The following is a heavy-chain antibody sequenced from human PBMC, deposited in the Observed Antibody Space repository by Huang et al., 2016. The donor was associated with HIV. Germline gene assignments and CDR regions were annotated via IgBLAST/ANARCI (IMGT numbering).Heavy chain of an antibody. CDR3: AREKAADSAWYGVYYFDY. V-gene: IGHV4-34*01. CDR1: GGSFSGYY. Sequence: QVQLRQWGAGLVKPSETLSLTCAVYGGSFSGYYWTWIRQSPGKGLEWIGERNHIGNTNYKPSLKSRVTISKDTAKNQFSLQLTSVSAADTGVYFCAREKAADSAWYGVYYFDYWGEGALVTVTS. D-gene: IGHD6-19*01. J-gene: IGHJ4*02. CDR2: RNHIGNT.